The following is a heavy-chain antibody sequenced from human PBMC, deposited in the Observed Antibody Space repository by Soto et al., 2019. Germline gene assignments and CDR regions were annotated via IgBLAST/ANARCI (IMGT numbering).Heavy chain of an antibody. CDR1: GFTFSSYS. J-gene: IGHJ4*02. Sequence: EVQLVESGGGLVKPGGSLRLSCAASGFTFSSYSMNWVRQAPGKGLEWFSSISSSSSYIYYADSVKDRFTTSRDNAKNSLDLQMKSLRAEATAVYYCARVSISVWGQRALVTVS. D-gene: IGHD3-3*02. CDR3: ARVSISV. CDR2: ISSSSSYI. V-gene: IGHV3-21*01.